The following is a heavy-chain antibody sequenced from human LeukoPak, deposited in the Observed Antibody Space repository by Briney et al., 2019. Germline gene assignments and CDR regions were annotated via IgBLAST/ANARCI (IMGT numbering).Heavy chain of an antibody. Sequence: SVEVSCKASGGTFSSYAISWVRQAPGQGLEWMGGIIPIFGTANYAQKFQGRVTITADESTSTAYMELSSLRSEDTAVYYCARAEFRDSPAYYYYMDVWGKGTTVTISS. CDR1: GGTFSSYA. CDR3: ARAEFRDSPAYYYYMDV. J-gene: IGHJ6*03. D-gene: IGHD5-24*01. CDR2: IIPIFGTA. V-gene: IGHV1-69*13.